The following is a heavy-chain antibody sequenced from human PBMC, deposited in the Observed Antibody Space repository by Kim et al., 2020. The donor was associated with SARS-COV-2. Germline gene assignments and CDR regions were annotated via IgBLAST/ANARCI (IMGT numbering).Heavy chain of an antibody. J-gene: IGHJ4*02. D-gene: IGHD6-19*01. Sequence: GGSLRLSCAASGFTFSSYAMSWVRQAPGKGLEWVSAISGSGGSTYYADSVKGRFTISRDNSKNTLYLQMNSLRAEDTAVYYCAKDMFASGQWLPPAGDFDYWGQGTLVTVSS. V-gene: IGHV3-23*01. CDR2: ISGSGGST. CDR3: AKDMFASGQWLPPAGDFDY. CDR1: GFTFSSYA.